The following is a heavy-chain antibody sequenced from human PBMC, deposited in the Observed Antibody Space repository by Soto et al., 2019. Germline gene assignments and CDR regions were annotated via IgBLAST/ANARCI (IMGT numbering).Heavy chain of an antibody. CDR1: GYTFTHYY. CDR2: INPNGGIT. V-gene: IGHV1-46*01. Sequence: GTSVKVTCKASGYTFTHYYIHWVRQAPGQGLEWMGIINPNGGITTYAQKSRAGFTMARDTSTSTAYMELRILRSEDTAIYYCARSSAGVFGIIIEGSNGLAPWGQGPWVPVSS. J-gene: IGHJ5*02. CDR3: ARSSAGVFGIIIEGSNGLAP. D-gene: IGHD3-16*02.